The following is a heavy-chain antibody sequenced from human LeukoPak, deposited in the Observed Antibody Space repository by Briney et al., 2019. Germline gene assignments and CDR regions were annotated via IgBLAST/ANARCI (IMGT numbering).Heavy chain of an antibody. Sequence: PSETLSLTCTVSGGSISSSSYYWGWIRQPPGKGLEWIGSIYYSGSTYYNPSLKSRVTISVDTSKNQFSLKLSSVTAADTAVYYCARVSDYYDSSGYYYYPFDYWGQGTLVTVSS. CDR1: GGSISSSSYY. CDR2: IYYSGST. V-gene: IGHV4-39*07. D-gene: IGHD3-22*01. J-gene: IGHJ4*02. CDR3: ARVSDYYDSSGYYYYPFDY.